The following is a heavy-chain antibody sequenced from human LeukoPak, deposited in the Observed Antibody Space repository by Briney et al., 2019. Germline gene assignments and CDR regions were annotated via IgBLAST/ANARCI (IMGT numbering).Heavy chain of an antibody. Sequence: GGSLRLSCVGSGFTFSSYAMSWVRQIPGKELEWVSAISGSSSSTYYADSVKGRFTISRDNSKNTLHLQISSLRAEDTAVYYCARHPFGYCSGTSCPYYFDYWGQGTLVTVSS. V-gene: IGHV3-23*01. J-gene: IGHJ4*02. CDR2: ISGSSSST. CDR3: ARHPFGYCSGTSCPYYFDY. CDR1: GFTFSSYA. D-gene: IGHD2-2*01.